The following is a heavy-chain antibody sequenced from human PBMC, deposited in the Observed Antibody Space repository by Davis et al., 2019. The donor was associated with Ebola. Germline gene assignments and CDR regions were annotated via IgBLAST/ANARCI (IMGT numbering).Heavy chain of an antibody. D-gene: IGHD5-18*01. Sequence: PGGSLRLSCAASGFTFDDYAMHWVRQAPGKGLEWVSGISWNSGSIGYADSVKGRFTISRDNAKNSLYLQMNSLRAEDTALYYCAKDMGTAMGASYYYYGMDVWGQGTTVTVSS. CDR2: ISWNSGSI. V-gene: IGHV3-9*01. J-gene: IGHJ6*02. CDR3: AKDMGTAMGASYYYYGMDV. CDR1: GFTFDDYA.